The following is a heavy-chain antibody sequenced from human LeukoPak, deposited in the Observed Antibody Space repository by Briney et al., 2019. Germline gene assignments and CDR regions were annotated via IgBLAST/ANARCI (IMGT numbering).Heavy chain of an antibody. Sequence: ASVKVSCKASGYIVTDYSMYWVRQAPGQGLERMGWIHPNSGVTNSAQKFQGRVTMTRDTSISTVYMELTRLSSDDTAIYYCARDGPAQMIDLDYWGQGTLVTVSS. D-gene: IGHD2-21*01. J-gene: IGHJ4*02. CDR3: ARDGPAQMIDLDY. V-gene: IGHV1-2*02. CDR1: GYIVTDYS. CDR2: IHPNSGVT.